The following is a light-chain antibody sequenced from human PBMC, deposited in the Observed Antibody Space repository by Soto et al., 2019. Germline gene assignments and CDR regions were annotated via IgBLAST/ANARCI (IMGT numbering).Light chain of an antibody. J-gene: IGKJ4*01. Sequence: EIVMTQSPVTLSVSPGERVTLSCRASQSISDKSAWYQQKPGQAPRLLMFGASTRATGIPARFSGSGSGTDFTLTITGLQSEDFATYYCQQYNSYSFGGGTKVEIK. CDR2: GAS. CDR3: QQYNSYS. V-gene: IGKV3-15*01. CDR1: QSISDK.